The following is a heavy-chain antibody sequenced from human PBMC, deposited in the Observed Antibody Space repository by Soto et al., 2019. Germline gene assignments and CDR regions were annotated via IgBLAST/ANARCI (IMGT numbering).Heavy chain of an antibody. CDR1: GGSISRGDHS. J-gene: IGHJ4*02. Sequence: QVQLQESGPGLVKPSQTLSLTCSVSGGSISRGDHSWTWIRQPPGKGLEWIGSINYSGSPYYIPSLKSRVNMSVDTSKNQFSLKLTSATAADTAVYFCARGRQLFDYWGRGTLVTVSS. CDR3: ARGRQLFDY. D-gene: IGHD1-1*01. V-gene: IGHV4-30-4*01. CDR2: INYSGSP.